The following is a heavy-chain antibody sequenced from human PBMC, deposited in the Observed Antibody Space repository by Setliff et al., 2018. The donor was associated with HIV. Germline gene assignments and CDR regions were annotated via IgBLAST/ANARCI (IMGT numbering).Heavy chain of an antibody. J-gene: IGHJ5*02. D-gene: IGHD6-19*01. CDR2: IKQDGSEK. CDR3: ARVLRQWLVSNWFDP. V-gene: IGHV3-7*01. CDR1: GFTFSSYW. Sequence: GGSLRLSCAASGFTFSSYWMSWVRQAPGKGLEWVANIKQDGSEKYYVDSVKGRFTISRDNAKNSLYLQMNSLRAEDTAVYYCARVLRQWLVSNWFDPWGQGTLVTVSS.